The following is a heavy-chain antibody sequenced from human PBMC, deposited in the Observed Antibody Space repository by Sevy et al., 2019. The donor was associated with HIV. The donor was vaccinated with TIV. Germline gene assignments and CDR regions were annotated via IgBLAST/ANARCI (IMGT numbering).Heavy chain of an antibody. Sequence: LGGSLRLSCAASGFTFTDAWMGWVRQVPGKGLEWVGRIRSNTDGGTTEYAAPLKGRVTISRDDSKNTLYLQVNILKAADTAVYYCTTDREYSDYKGGFDHWGRGTLVTVSS. CDR1: GFTFTDAW. CDR2: IRSNTDGGTT. D-gene: IGHD4-17*01. J-gene: IGHJ4*02. V-gene: IGHV3-15*01. CDR3: TTDREYSDYKGGFDH.